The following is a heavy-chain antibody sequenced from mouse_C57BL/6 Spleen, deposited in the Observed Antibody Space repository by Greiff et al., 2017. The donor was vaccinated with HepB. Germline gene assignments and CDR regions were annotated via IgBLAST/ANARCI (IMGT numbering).Heavy chain of an antibody. J-gene: IGHJ3*01. V-gene: IGHV5-17*01. CDR3: ARAAQAWFAY. D-gene: IGHD3-2*02. CDR1: GFTFSDYG. Sequence: EVHLVESGGGLVKPGGSLKLSCAASGFTFSDYGMHWVRQAPEKGLEWVAYISSGSSTIYYADTVKGRFTISRDNAKNTLFLQMTSLRSEYTAMYYCARAAQAWFAYWGQGTLVTVSA. CDR2: ISSGSSTI.